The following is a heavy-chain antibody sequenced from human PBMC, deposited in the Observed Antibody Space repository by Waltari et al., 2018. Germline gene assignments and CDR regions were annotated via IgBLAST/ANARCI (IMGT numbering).Heavy chain of an antibody. CDR2: IRQDGSAK. CDR1: GFTFSSYW. V-gene: IGHV3-7*01. Sequence: EVQLVESGGGLVQPGGSLRLSCAASGFTFSSYWMSWVRRAPGKGLEWVANIRQDGSAKYYVDSVKGRFTISRDNAKNSLYLQMNSLRAEDTAVYYCARDPDYSDYELDYWGQGTLVTVSS. D-gene: IGHD4-17*01. CDR3: ARDPDYSDYELDY. J-gene: IGHJ4*02.